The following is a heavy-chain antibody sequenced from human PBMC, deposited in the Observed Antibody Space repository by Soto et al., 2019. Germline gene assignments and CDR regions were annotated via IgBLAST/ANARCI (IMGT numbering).Heavy chain of an antibody. Sequence: QVQLVQSGAEVKKPGASVRVSCKASGYTFTNYYIDWVRQAPGQGLEWMGIINPNGGSTTYVQKFQGRLTMTRDTSTSTVYMALSSLISEDMAVYYCARAAGTTVTKRLNDVFDVWGQGTMVTVSS. CDR2: INPNGGST. J-gene: IGHJ3*01. D-gene: IGHD4-4*01. V-gene: IGHV1-46*03. CDR1: GYTFTNYY. CDR3: ARAAGTTVTKRLNDVFDV.